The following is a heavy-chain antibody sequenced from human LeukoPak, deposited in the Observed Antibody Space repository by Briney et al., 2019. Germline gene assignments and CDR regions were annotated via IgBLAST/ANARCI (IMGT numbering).Heavy chain of an antibody. CDR2: IIPIFGTA. V-gene: IGHV1-69*05. D-gene: IGHD6-6*01. J-gene: IGHJ3*02. Sequence: SVKVSCKASGGTFSSYAISWVRQAPGQGLEWMGGIIPIFGTANYAQKFQGRVTITTDESTSTAYMELSSLRSEDTAAYYCARGVLYGLYSSSSEVYAFDIWGQGTMVTVSS. CDR1: GGTFSSYA. CDR3: ARGVLYGLYSSSSEVYAFDI.